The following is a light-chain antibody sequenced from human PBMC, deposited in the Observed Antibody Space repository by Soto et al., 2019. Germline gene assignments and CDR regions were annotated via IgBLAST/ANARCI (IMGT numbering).Light chain of an antibody. CDR3: QQYTNWPPVT. J-gene: IGKJ2*01. V-gene: IGKV3-15*01. CDR1: QFISTN. Sequence: EIVMTQSPATLSVSPGERVTLSCRASQFISTNLAWYQQRPGQAPRLLICYASTRATGIPARFSGSGSGTEFSLTISSLQSEDFAVYYCQQYTNWPPVTFGQGTKLEIK. CDR2: YAS.